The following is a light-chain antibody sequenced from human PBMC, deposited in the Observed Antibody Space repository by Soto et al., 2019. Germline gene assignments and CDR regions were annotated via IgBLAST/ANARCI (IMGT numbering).Light chain of an antibody. J-gene: IGKJ2*01. V-gene: IGKV1-39*01. CDR2: AAS. CDR3: QQSSNLPYT. Sequence: DIQMTQSPSSLSASVGDRVTITCRASQTISSYLNWYQQNTGKAPKLLIYAASSLQSGVPSRFSGSGSGTDFTLTISSLQPEDFATYYCQQSSNLPYTFGQGTKLEIK. CDR1: QTISSY.